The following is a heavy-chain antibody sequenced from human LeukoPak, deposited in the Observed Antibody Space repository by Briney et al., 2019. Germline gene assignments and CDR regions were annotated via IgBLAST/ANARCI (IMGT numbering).Heavy chain of an antibody. CDR1: GYTFTGYY. V-gene: IGHV1-2*02. D-gene: IGHD2-15*01. Sequence: ASVKVSCKASGYTFTGYYMHWVRQAPGQGLEWMGWINPNSGGTNYAQKFQGRVTMTRDTSISTAYMELSRLRSDDTAVYYCARDQVVVAANSMDVWGKGTTVTVSS. CDR2: INPNSGGT. CDR3: ARDQVVVAANSMDV. J-gene: IGHJ6*03.